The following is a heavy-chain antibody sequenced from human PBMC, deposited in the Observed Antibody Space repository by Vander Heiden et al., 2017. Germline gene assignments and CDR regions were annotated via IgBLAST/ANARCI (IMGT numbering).Heavy chain of an antibody. J-gene: IGHJ4*02. D-gene: IGHD3-10*01. V-gene: IGHV3-30-3*01. CDR3: ARSSGFGELGLFDY. CDR1: GFTFGSYA. CDR2: ISYDGSNK. Sequence: QVQLVESGGGVVQPGRSLRLPCTASGFTFGSYARHWVRQAPGKGLEWVAVISYDGSNKYYADSVKGRFTISRDNSKNTLYLQMNSLRAEDTAVYYCARSSGFGELGLFDYWGQGTLVTVSS.